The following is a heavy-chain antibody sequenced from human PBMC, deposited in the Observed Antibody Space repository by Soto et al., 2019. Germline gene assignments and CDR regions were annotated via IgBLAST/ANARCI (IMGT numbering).Heavy chain of an antibody. CDR1: GFNFKTYS. D-gene: IGHD1-1*01. V-gene: IGHV3-48*02. J-gene: IGHJ4*02. CDR2: ISETSIAI. Sequence: GGSLRLSCAASGFNFKTYSMNWVRQAPGKGLEWVSYISETSIAIYYRDSVKGRFTISRDNARNTLYLQMNSLRDEDTAVYYCATLQLGREEIFDSWGQGTLVTVSS. CDR3: ATLQLGREEIFDS.